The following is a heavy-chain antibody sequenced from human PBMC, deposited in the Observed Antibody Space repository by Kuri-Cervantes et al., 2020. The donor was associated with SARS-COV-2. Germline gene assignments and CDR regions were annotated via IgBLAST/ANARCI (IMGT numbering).Heavy chain of an antibody. CDR2: ISAYNGNT. Sequence: ASVKVSCKASGYTFTSYGISWVRLAPGQGLEWMGWISAYNGNTNYAQKLQGRVTMTTDTSTSTAYMELRSLRSDDTAVYYCARDKSGSYRPHNWFDPWGQGTLVTVSS. CDR3: ARDKSGSYRPHNWFDP. V-gene: IGHV1-18*04. CDR1: GYTFTSYG. J-gene: IGHJ5*02. D-gene: IGHD1-26*01.